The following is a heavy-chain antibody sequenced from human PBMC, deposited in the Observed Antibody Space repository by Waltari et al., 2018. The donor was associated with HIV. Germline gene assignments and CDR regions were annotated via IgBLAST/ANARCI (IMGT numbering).Heavy chain of an antibody. V-gene: IGHV3-23*01. CDR1: GFTFSSYA. CDR3: AKSGGDILTGHSYYYYGMDV. D-gene: IGHD3-9*01. Sequence: QLLESGGGLVQPGGYLRLSCAASGFTFSSYAMSWVRQAPGKGLEWVSGISGSGRSTCYADSVKGRFTISRDNSKNTVYLQMNSLRAEDTAVYYCAKSGGDILTGHSYYYYGMDVWGLGTTVTVSS. CDR2: ISGSGRST. J-gene: IGHJ6*02.